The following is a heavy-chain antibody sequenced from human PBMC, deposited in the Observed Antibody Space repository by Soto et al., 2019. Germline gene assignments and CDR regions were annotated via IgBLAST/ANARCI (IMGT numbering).Heavy chain of an antibody. Sequence: QVQLVQSGAEVKEPGASVKVSCKASGFRLDTHCIHWVRQAPGQGLEWMGTINPTGATISAAQKVPGRVTLARDKPTSTVYMELSSLRSKDTALYYCARGSMEGRGFDSWGQGTLVTVSS. V-gene: IGHV1-46*02. D-gene: IGHD3-10*01. CDR2: INPTGATI. J-gene: IGHJ4*02. CDR3: ARGSMEGRGFDS. CDR1: GFRLDTHC.